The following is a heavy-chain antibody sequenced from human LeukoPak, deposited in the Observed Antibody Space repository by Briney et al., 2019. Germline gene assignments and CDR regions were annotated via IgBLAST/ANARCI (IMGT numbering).Heavy chain of an antibody. Sequence: ASVKVSCKASGYTFTSYAMHWVRQAPGQRLEWMGWINAGNGNTKYSQKFQGRVTITRDTSASTAYMELSSLRSEDTAVYYCAREGGGSPFGAFDIWGQGTMVTVSS. CDR1: GYTFTSYA. CDR3: AREGGGSPFGAFDI. V-gene: IGHV1-3*01. D-gene: IGHD3-10*01. CDR2: INAGNGNT. J-gene: IGHJ3*02.